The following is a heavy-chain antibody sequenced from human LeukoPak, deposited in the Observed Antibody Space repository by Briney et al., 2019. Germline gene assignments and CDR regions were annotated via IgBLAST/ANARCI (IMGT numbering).Heavy chain of an antibody. V-gene: IGHV1-8*01. J-gene: IGHJ6*03. CDR3: ASRKCQLLFGYYYYYMDV. CDR2: MNPNSGNT. CDR1: GYTFTSYD. Sequence: GASVKVSCKASGYTFTSYDINWVRQATGQGLEWMGWMNPNSGNTGYAQKFQGRVTMTRNTSISTAYMELSSLRSEDTAVYYCASRKCQLLFGYYYYYMDVWGKGTTVTVSS. D-gene: IGHD2-2*01.